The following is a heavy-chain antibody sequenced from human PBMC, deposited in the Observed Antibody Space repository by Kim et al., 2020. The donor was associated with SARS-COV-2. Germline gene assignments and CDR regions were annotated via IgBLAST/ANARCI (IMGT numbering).Heavy chain of an antibody. CDR2: IYGSGRVI. D-gene: IGHD2-21*01. Sequence: GGSLRLSCEASGFTFSSYSMTWVRQAPGKGLEWVARIYGSGRVIYNQGAAKGRFTVSRDNSKNTLYMQMNSLRGEDTAVYYCAKDLSTYSLDFWGQGTLVTVNS. CDR3: AKDLSTYSLDF. V-gene: IGHV3-23*03. J-gene: IGHJ4*02. CDR1: GFTFSSYS.